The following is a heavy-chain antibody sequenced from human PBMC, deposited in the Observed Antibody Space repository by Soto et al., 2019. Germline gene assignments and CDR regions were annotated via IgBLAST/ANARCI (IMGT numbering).Heavy chain of an antibody. CDR1: GFSFSSYT. CDR3: TRAHEVAWFDS. V-gene: IGHV3-21*06. J-gene: IGHJ5*01. Sequence: PGWSLRLSCTASGFSFSSYTMNLVRQAPGKGLQWVASITNRGTHTYSADSVKGRFTISRDNDKNSLYLQMNNLRAEDTATYYCTRAHEVAWFDSWGLGTLVTVSS. D-gene: IGHD2-15*01. CDR2: ITNRGTHT.